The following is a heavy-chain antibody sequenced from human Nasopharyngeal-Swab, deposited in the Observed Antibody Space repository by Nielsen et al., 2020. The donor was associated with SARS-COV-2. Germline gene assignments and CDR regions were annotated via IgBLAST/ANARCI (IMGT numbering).Heavy chain of an antibody. CDR1: GFTFSSYG. Sequence: GESLKISCVASGFTFSSYGMHWVRQAPGKGLEWVAIIYYDGSKKYYADSVNGRFTISRDNSKNTLYLQMNSLRGEDTAVYYCARESGVGELLGVSFDYWGQGTLVTVSS. D-gene: IGHD3-10*01. J-gene: IGHJ4*02. CDR3: ARESGVGELLGVSFDY. CDR2: IYYDGSKK. V-gene: IGHV3-33*01.